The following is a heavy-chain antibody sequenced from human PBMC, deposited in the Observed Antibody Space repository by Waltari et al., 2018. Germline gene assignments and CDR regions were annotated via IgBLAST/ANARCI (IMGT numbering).Heavy chain of an antibody. D-gene: IGHD3-9*01. CDR2: INHSGST. Sequence: QVQLQQWGAGLLKPSETLSLTCAVYGGSFSGYYWSWIRQPPGKGLEWIGEINHSGSTNDNPSLKSRVTISVDTSKNQFSLKLSSVTAADTAVYYCARGFRGRYVDWLSIFDYWGQGTLVTVSS. CDR3: ARGFRGRYVDWLSIFDY. CDR1: GGSFSGYY. J-gene: IGHJ4*02. V-gene: IGHV4-34*01.